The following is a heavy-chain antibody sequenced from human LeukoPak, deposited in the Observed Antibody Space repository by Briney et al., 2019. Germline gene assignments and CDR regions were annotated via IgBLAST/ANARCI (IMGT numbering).Heavy chain of an antibody. CDR2: ISGSGGST. D-gene: IGHD6-19*01. CDR1: GFTFSSYA. J-gene: IGHJ4*02. CDR3: AKDQAQYVAVAGTYDY. Sequence: GGSLRLSCAASGFTFSSYAMSWVRQAPGKGLEWVSAISGSGGSTYYADSVKGRFTISRDNSKNTLYLQMNSLRAEGTAVYYCAKDQAQYVAVAGTYDYWGQGTLVTVSS. V-gene: IGHV3-23*01.